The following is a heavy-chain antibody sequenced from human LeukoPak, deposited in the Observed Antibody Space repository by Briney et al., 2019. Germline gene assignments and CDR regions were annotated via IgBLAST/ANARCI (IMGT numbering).Heavy chain of an antibody. CDR3: STGSGHAFDI. J-gene: IGHJ3*02. V-gene: IGHV3-74*01. CDR2: INSDGSST. Sequence: GGSLRLSCAASGFTFSSYWMHWVRQVSGKGLVWVSRINSDGSSTSYADSVKGRFTISRDNAKNTLYVQMNSLRAEDTAVYYYSTGSGHAFDIWGRGTMVTVSS. D-gene: IGHD3-10*01. CDR1: GFTFSSYW.